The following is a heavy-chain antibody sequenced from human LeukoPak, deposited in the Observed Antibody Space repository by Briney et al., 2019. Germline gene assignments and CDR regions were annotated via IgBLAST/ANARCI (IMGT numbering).Heavy chain of an antibody. D-gene: IGHD6-19*01. V-gene: IGHV4-38-2*02. Sequence: SETLSLTCTVSGYSISTGYYWGWIRQPPGKGLEWIGSIYYSGSTYYNPSLKSRVTISVDTSKNQFSLKLSSVTAADTAVYYCARATSYSSGWYYCCADFDYWGQGTLVTVSS. J-gene: IGHJ4*02. CDR2: IYYSGST. CDR3: ARATSYSSGWYYCCADFDY. CDR1: GYSISTGYY.